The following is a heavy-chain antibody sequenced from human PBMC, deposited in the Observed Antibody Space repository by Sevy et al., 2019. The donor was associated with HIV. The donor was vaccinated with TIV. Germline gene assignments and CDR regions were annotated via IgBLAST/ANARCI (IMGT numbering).Heavy chain of an antibody. V-gene: IGHV6-1*01. CDR1: GDSVSSNSAA. D-gene: IGHD3-10*01. CDR2: TYFRSKWYN. Sequence: SQTLSLTCAISGDSVSSNSAAWNWIRQSPSRGLEWLGRTYFRSKWYNDYAISVKGRMSISPDTSKNRFSLQLNSVTPEDTAVYYCARDQILYYGSGSFDYWGQGTLVTVSS. CDR3: ARDQILYYGSGSFDY. J-gene: IGHJ4*02.